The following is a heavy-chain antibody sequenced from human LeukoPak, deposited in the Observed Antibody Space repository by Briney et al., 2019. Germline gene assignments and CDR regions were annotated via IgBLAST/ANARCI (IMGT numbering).Heavy chain of an antibody. D-gene: IGHD4-17*01. Sequence: PGGSLRLSCAASGFTFSSYAMSWVRQAPGKGLEWVSAISGSGGSTYYADSAKGRFTISRDNSKNTLYLQMNSLRAEDTAVYYCAKSSYGDYIYFDYWGQGTLVTVSS. CDR1: GFTFSSYA. J-gene: IGHJ4*02. CDR2: ISGSGGST. CDR3: AKSSYGDYIYFDY. V-gene: IGHV3-23*01.